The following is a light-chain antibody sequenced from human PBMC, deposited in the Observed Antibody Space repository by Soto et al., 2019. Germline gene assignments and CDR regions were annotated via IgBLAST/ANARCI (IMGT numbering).Light chain of an antibody. V-gene: IGKV3-11*01. CDR1: QSVKTF. Sequence: EIVLTQSPSTLSLSPVESSTLSCRASQSVKTFLVWYQQKPAQAPRLLIYDATHRATGIPARFSGSGSGTDFTLTISSLQPEDAAVYYCQQRSNWPPITFGQGTRLEIK. J-gene: IGKJ5*01. CDR3: QQRSNWPPIT. CDR2: DAT.